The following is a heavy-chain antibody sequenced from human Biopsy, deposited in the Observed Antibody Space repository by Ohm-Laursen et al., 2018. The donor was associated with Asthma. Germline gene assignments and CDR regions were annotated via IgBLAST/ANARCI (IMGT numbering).Heavy chain of an antibody. V-gene: IGHV1-69*01. D-gene: IGHD5-12*01. CDR1: GDSFNNFA. Sequence: SSVKVSCKASGDSFNNFAISWVRQAPGQGLEWMGGLIPVLGTPDHAQMFEGRVTITADESTSTAYMELSSLRSEDTAVYYCARGYSGSDRIVYYYSGMEVWGQGATVTVSS. CDR2: LIPVLGTP. CDR3: ARGYSGSDRIVYYYSGMEV. J-gene: IGHJ6*02.